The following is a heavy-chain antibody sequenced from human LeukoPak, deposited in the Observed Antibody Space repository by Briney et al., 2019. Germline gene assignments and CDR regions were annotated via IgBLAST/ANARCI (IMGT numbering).Heavy chain of an antibody. CDR3: AGQGELLSPIDS. Sequence: SETLSLTCTVSGGSISSSSYYWGWIRQPPGKGLEWIGSIYYSGSTFYNPSLKSRVTISVDTSKNQFSLKLSSVTAADTAVYYCAGQGELLSPIDSWGQGTLVTVSS. V-gene: IGHV4-39*01. CDR2: IYYSGST. J-gene: IGHJ4*02. CDR1: GGSISSSSYY. D-gene: IGHD1-26*01.